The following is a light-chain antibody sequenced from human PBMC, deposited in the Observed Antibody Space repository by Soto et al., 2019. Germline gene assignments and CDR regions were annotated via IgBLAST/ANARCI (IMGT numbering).Light chain of an antibody. CDR1: SSDGGGYDY. CDR2: EVS. V-gene: IGLV2-14*01. J-gene: IGLJ2*01. CDR3: SSYTSSSALV. Sequence: QSALTQPASVSGSPGQSITISCTGTSSDGGGYDYVSWYQHHPGKVPKLIIYEVSKRPSGVSHRFSGSKSGNTASLTISGLQAEDEADYYCSSYTSSSALVFGGGTKVTVL.